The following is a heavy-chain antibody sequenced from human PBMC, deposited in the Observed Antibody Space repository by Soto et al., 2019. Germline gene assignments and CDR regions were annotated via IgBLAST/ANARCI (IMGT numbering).Heavy chain of an antibody. D-gene: IGHD6-13*01. V-gene: IGHV3-30-3*01. CDR1: GFTFSSYA. J-gene: IGHJ4*02. CDR3: ARDLTSSWYFDY. CDR2: ISYDGSNK. Sequence: GGSLRLSCVASGFTFSSYAMHWVRQAPGKGLEWVAVISYDGSNKYYADSVKGRFTISRDNSKNTLYLQMNSLRAEDTAVYYCARDLTSSWYFDYWGQGTLVTVSS.